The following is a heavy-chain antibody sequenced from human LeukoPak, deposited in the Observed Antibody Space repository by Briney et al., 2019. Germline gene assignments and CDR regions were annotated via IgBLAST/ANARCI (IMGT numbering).Heavy chain of an antibody. CDR1: GFTFSSYA. CDR2: ISYDGSNK. V-gene: IGHV3-30*04. CDR3: ARVEADFWSGYDYYFDY. Sequence: PGGSLRLSCAASGFTFSSYAMHWVRQAPGKGLEWVAVISYDGSNKYYADSVKGRFTISRDNSKNPLYLQMDSLRAEDTAVYYCARVEADFWSGYDYYFDYWGQGTLVTVSS. D-gene: IGHD3-3*01. J-gene: IGHJ4*02.